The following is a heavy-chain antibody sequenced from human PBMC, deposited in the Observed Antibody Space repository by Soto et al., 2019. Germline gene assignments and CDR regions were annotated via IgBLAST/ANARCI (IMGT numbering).Heavy chain of an antibody. CDR2: IWYDGSNK. V-gene: IGHV3-33*01. CDR3: ARDPSGYSSSWYFYY. CDR1: GFTFSSYG. J-gene: IGHJ4*02. D-gene: IGHD6-13*01. Sequence: QVQLVESGGGVVQPGRSLRLSCAASGFTFSSYGMHWVRQAPGKGLEWVAVIWYDGSNKYYADSVKGRFTISRDNSKNTLYLQMNSLRAEDTAVYYCARDPSGYSSSWYFYYWGQGPLVTVSS.